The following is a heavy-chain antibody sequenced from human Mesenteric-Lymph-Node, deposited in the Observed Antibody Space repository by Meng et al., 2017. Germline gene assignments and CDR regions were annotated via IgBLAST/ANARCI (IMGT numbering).Heavy chain of an antibody. J-gene: IGHJ4*02. D-gene: IGHD3-22*01. CDR3: ARLSYYDSTGYFHY. V-gene: IGHV4-61*01. CDR2: IYYSGST. Sequence: SETLSLTCTVSGDSVSSDNYYWSWIRQPPGKGLEWIGYIYYSGSTNYNPSLKSRVTISVDTSKNQFSLNLNSVTAADTAVYYCARLSYYDSTGYFHYWGQGTLVTVSS. CDR1: GDSVSSDNYY.